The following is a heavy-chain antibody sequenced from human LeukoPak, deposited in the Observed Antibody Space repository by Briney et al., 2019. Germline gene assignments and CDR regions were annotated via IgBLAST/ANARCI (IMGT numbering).Heavy chain of an antibody. V-gene: IGHV4-34*01. CDR2: INHSGST. CDR1: GFTFSNAW. Sequence: GSLRLSCAASGFTFSNAWMSWIRQPPGKGLEWIGEINHSGSTNYNPSLKSRVTISVDTSKNQFSLKLSSVTAADTAVYYCARGGLKAEKPVYNWFDPWGQGTLVTVSS. CDR3: ARGGLKAEKPVYNWFDP. D-gene: IGHD3-16*01. J-gene: IGHJ5*02.